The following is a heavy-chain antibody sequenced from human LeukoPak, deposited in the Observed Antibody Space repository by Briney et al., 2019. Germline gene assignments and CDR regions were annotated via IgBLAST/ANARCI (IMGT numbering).Heavy chain of an antibody. J-gene: IGHJ4*02. CDR3: ARENRGGTFDY. CDR2: INPNSGGT. D-gene: IGHD3-10*01. Sequence: ASVKVSCKASGYTFTGYYMHWVRQAPGQGLEWMGWINPNSGGTNYPQKFQGRVTMTRDTSISTAYMELSRLRSDDTAVYYCARENRGGTFDYWGQGTLVTVSS. V-gene: IGHV1-2*02. CDR1: GYTFTGYY.